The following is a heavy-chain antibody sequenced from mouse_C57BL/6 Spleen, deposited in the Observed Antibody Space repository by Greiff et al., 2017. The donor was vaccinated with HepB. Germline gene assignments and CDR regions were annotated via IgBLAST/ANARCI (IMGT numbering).Heavy chain of an antibody. D-gene: IGHD1-1*01. CDR1: GYTFTSYW. Sequence: QVQLQQPGAELVRPGSSVKLSCKASGYTFTSYWMDWVKQRPGQGLEWIGNIYPSDSETHYNQKFKDKATLTVDKSSSTAYMQLSSLTSEDSAVYYGARGYYGSSYWYFDVWGTGTTVTVSS. J-gene: IGHJ1*03. V-gene: IGHV1-61*01. CDR3: ARGYYGSSYWYFDV. CDR2: IYPSDSET.